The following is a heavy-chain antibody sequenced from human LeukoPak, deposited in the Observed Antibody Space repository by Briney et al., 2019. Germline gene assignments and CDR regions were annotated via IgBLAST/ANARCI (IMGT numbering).Heavy chain of an antibody. Sequence: ASVKVSCKASGYTFTGYYMHWVRQATGQGLEWMGWINPNSGGTNYAQKFQGRVTMTRDTSISTAYMELSRLRSDDTAVYYCARTYCSGGSCYPNWFDPWGQGTLVTVSS. CDR1: GYTFTGYY. J-gene: IGHJ5*02. V-gene: IGHV1-2*02. CDR2: INPNSGGT. CDR3: ARTYCSGGSCYPNWFDP. D-gene: IGHD2-15*01.